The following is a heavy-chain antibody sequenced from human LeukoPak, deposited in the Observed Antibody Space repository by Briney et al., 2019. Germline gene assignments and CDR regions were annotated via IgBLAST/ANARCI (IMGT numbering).Heavy chain of an antibody. Sequence: SETLSFTCAVYGGSFSGYYWSWIRQPPGKGLEWIGEINHSGSTNYNPSLKSRVTISVDTSKNQFSLKLSSVTAADTAVYYCARGGYYDSSGYSIDYWGQGTLVTVSS. V-gene: IGHV4-34*01. CDR1: GGSFSGYY. CDR3: ARGGYYDSSGYSIDY. D-gene: IGHD3-22*01. J-gene: IGHJ4*02. CDR2: INHSGST.